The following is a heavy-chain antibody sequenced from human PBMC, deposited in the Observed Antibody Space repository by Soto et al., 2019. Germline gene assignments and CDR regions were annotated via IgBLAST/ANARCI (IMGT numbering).Heavy chain of an antibody. D-gene: IGHD3-22*01. Sequence: QITLKESGPTLVKPTQTLTLTCTFSGFSLSTSGVGVGWIRQPPGKALEWLALIYWDDDKRYSPSLKSRLTITKDTSNNQVVLTMTNMDPVDTATYYCAHRATPYYYDSSGYYYDAFDIWGQGTMVTVSS. CDR1: GFSLSTSGVG. V-gene: IGHV2-5*02. CDR3: AHRATPYYYDSSGYYYDAFDI. J-gene: IGHJ3*02. CDR2: IYWDDDK.